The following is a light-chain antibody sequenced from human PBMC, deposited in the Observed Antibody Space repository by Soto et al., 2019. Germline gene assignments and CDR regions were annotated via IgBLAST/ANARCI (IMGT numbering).Light chain of an antibody. CDR1: QTISSNY. J-gene: IGKJ1*01. CDR3: QQYVSWT. V-gene: IGKV3-20*01. CDR2: GTS. Sequence: EIVLTQSPGTLSVSPGERATLSCRASQTISSNYLAWYQQKPGQAPSLPIYGTSSRATGIPDRFSGSGSGTVFTLTISILEPEVYAIYYCQQYVSWTFGEGTKVEIK.